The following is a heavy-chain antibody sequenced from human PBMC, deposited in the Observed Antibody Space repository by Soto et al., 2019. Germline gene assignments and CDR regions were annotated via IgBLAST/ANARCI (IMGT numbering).Heavy chain of an antibody. Sequence: QLQLQESGPGLVQPSEALSLTCSVYGGSIRSSDFYWGWVRQPAGKGLEWIGSVFYTGTTYYNPSLKSRLTISGDTIKNQFSLKLISATAADTAVYYSKGRSRQGQYWGQGALVTVSS. CDR1: GGSIRSSDFY. CDR2: VFYTGTT. J-gene: IGHJ4*02. CDR3: KGRSRQGQY. V-gene: IGHV4-39*01. D-gene: IGHD6-6*01.